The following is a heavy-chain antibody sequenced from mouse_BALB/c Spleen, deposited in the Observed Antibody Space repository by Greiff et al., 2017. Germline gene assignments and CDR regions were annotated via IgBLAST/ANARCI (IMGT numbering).Heavy chain of an antibody. CDR2: ISSGGSYT. CDR3: ARYYGSSLAWFAY. Sequence: EVQLVESGGDLVKPGGSLKLSCAASGFTFSSYGMSWVRQTPDKRLEWVATISSGGSYTYYPDSVKGRFTISRDNAKNTLYLQMSSLKSEDTAMYYCARYYGSSLAWFAYWGQGTLVTVSA. D-gene: IGHD1-1*01. J-gene: IGHJ3*01. CDR1: GFTFSSYG. V-gene: IGHV5-6*01.